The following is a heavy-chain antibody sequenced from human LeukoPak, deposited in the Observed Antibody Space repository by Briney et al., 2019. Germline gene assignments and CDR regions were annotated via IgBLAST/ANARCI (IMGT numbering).Heavy chain of an antibody. CDR2: ISGYNGDT. CDR3: ATSRYSGSYEWYRAFDI. V-gene: IGHV1-18*01. J-gene: IGHJ3*02. CDR1: GDTFTSYG. Sequence: ASVKVSCKASGDTFTSYGISWVRQAPGQGLEWMGWISGYNGDTKSPQQLQGRVTLTTDTSTSTAYMELRSLRSEDTAVYYCATSRYSGSYEWYRAFDIWGQGTMVTVSS. D-gene: IGHD1-26*01.